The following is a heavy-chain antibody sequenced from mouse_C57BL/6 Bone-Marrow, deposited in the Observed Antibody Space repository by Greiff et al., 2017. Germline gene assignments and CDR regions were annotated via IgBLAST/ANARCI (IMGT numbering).Heavy chain of an antibody. CDR1: GFSLTSYG. CDR2: IWSGGST. J-gene: IGHJ3*01. CDR3: ARKTYSNYGGFAY. Sequence: VKLVESGPGLVQPSQSLSITCTVSGFSLTSYGVHWVRQSPGKGLEWLGVIWSGGSTDYNAAFISRLSISKDNSKSQVFFKMNSLQADDTAIYYCARKTYSNYGGFAYWGQGTLVTVSA. V-gene: IGHV2-2*01. D-gene: IGHD2-5*01.